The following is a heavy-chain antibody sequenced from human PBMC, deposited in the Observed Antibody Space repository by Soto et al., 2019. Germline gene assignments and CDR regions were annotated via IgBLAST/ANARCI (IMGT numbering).Heavy chain of an antibody. CDR2: ISYDGSNK. V-gene: IGHV3-30*18. Sequence: QVQLVESGGGVVQPGRSLRLSCAASGFTFSSYGMHWVRQAPGKGLEWVAVISYDGSNKYYADSVKGRFTISRDNSKNTLYLQMDSLRAEDTGVYYCAKFWATKIVVVELPDYWGQGTLVTVSS. CDR3: AKFWATKIVVVELPDY. CDR1: GFTFSSYG. J-gene: IGHJ4*02. D-gene: IGHD3-22*01.